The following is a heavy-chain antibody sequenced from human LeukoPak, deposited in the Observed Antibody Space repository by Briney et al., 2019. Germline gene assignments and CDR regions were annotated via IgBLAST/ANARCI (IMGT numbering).Heavy chain of an antibody. CDR2: INSDGSST. CDR1: GFTFSSYW. J-gene: IGHJ4*02. Sequence: GGSLRLSCAASGFTFSSYWMHWVRQAPGKGLVWVSRINSDGSSTSYADSVKGRFTISRDNSKNTLYLQMNSLRAEDTAVYYCARDRVVGATRGVFDYWGQGTLVTVSS. V-gene: IGHV3-74*01. CDR3: ARDRVVGATRGVFDY. D-gene: IGHD1-26*01.